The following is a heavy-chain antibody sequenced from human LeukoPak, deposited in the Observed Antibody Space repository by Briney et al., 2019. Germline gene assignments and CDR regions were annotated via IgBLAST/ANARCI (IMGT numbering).Heavy chain of an antibody. CDR3: ARGSLFKGIIAPNWFDP. CDR2: INPNSGGT. V-gene: IGHV1-2*02. CDR1: GYTFTGYY. D-gene: IGHD3-16*02. Sequence: ASVKVSCKASGYTFTGYYMHWVRQAPGQGLEWMGWINPNSGGTNYAQKFQGRVTMTRDTSISTAYMELSRLRSDDTAVYYCARGSLFKGIIAPNWFDPWGQGTLVTVSS. J-gene: IGHJ5*02.